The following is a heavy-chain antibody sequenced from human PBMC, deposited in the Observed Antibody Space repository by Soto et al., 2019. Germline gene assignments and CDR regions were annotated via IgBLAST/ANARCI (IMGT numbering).Heavy chain of an antibody. Sequence: QVQLVESGGGVVQPGRSLRLSCAASGFTFSDHGIHWVRQAPGKGLEWVAVISYHGGNKYYADSVKGRFTISRDNSKNTLYLQMNSLRTEDTAVYYCAKVVIGHWLAPADYWGQGTLVTVSS. CDR2: ISYHGGNK. J-gene: IGHJ4*02. V-gene: IGHV3-30*18. CDR3: AKVVIGHWLAPADY. CDR1: GFTFSDHG. D-gene: IGHD6-19*01.